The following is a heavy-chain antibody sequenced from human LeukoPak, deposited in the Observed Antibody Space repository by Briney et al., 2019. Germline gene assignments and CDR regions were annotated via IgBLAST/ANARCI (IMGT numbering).Heavy chain of an antibody. CDR3: ATGLISAYEI. V-gene: IGHV3-11*04. Sequence: PGGSLRLSCAASGFTFSDYYMSWIRQAPGKGLEWVSYISSSGSTIYYADSVKGRFTISRDNAKNTIYLQMNSLRSDDTAVYYCATGLISAYEIWGQGTMLTVSS. CDR2: ISSSGSTI. D-gene: IGHD3-16*01. J-gene: IGHJ3*02. CDR1: GFTFSDYY.